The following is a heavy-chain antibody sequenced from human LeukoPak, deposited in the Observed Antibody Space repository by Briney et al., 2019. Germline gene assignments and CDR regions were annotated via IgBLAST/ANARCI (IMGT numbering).Heavy chain of an antibody. V-gene: IGHV4-39*01. CDR1: GGSIYGYY. CDR2: IYYSGST. CDR3: ARRAGGVDY. D-gene: IGHD6-13*01. Sequence: SETMSLTCTVSGGSIYGYYCSWIRQPPGQGLEWIGSIYYSGSTYYNPSLKSRVTISVDTSKNQFPLKLSSVTAADTAVYYCARRAGGVDYWGQGTLVPVSS. J-gene: IGHJ4*02.